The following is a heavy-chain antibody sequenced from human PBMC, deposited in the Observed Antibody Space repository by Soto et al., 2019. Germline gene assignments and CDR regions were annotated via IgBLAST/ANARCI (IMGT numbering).Heavy chain of an antibody. V-gene: IGHV4-39*07. CDR1: GGSISSSSYY. J-gene: IGHJ5*02. CDR3: AREPLKYNWFDP. Sequence: PSETLSLTCTVSGGSISSSSYYWGWIRQPPGKGLEWIGNVYYNGNTYYNPSPKSRVTISVDTSKNQFSLKLSSVTAADTAVYYCAREPLKYNWFDPWGQGTLVTVSS. CDR2: VYYNGNT.